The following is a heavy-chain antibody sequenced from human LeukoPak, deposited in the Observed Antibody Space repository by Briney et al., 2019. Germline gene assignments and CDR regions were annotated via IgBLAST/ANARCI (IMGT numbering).Heavy chain of an antibody. V-gene: IGHV3-23*01. J-gene: IGHJ4*02. Sequence: PGGSLRLSCAASGFTFTSYAMNWVGQAPGKGVKGGATISGGGSTTDYADSVTGRFTISRDNSKNTMYLQMNSLRAEDTAVYYCAKDWSTVTTLVPSDYWGQGTLVTVSS. CDR3: AKDWSTVTTLVPSDY. CDR2: ISGGGSTT. D-gene: IGHD4-11*01. CDR1: GFTFTSYA.